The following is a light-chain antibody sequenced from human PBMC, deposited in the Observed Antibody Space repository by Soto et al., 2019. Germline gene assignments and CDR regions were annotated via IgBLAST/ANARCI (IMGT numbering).Light chain of an antibody. CDR3: QQTNSFPRT. J-gene: IGKJ1*01. CDR1: QDISSW. CDR2: AAS. V-gene: IGKV1-12*01. Sequence: DIQMTQSPSSVSASVGDSVTITCRASQDISSWLAWYQQKPGKAPNLLIYAASSLQSGVPSRVSGSGSGTDFTLTINSLQPEDIATYYCQQTNSFPRTFGQGTKVEVK.